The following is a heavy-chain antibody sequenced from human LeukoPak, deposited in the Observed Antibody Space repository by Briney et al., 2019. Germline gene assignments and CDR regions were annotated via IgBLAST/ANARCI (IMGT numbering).Heavy chain of an antibody. D-gene: IGHD3-16*01. CDR2: ISYDGSNK. CDR1: GXTFSSYG. CDR3: AKDLAQGGPSS. V-gene: IGHV3-30*18. Sequence: PGGSLRLSWAASGXTFSSYGMHWVRQAPGKGLEWVVVISYDGSNKYYADSVKGRFTISRDNSKNALYLQMNSLRAEDTAVYYCAKDLAQGGPSSWGQGTLVTVSS. J-gene: IGHJ4*02.